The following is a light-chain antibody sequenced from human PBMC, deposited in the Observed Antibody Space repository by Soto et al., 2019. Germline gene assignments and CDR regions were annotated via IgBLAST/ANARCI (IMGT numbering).Light chain of an antibody. CDR2: WAS. CDR1: QSVLYSSNNKNY. J-gene: IGKJ1*01. V-gene: IGKV4-1*01. CDR3: QQYNNWPPGT. Sequence: DIVMTQSPDSLAVSLGERATINCKSSQSVLYSSNNKNYLAWYQQKPGQPPKLLIYWASTRESGVPDRFSGSGSGTDFTLTISSLQSEDFAVYYCQQYNNWPPGTFGQGTKVDIK.